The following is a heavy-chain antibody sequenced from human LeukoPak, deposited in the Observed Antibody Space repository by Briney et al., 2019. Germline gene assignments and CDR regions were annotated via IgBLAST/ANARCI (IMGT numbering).Heavy chain of an antibody. Sequence: GGSLRLSCAASGFTFSSYAMSWVRQAPGKGLEWVSAISGSGGSTYYADSVKGRFTISRDNSKNTLYLQMNSLKTEDTAVYYCTTDLLPSRMDVWGQGTTVTVSS. CDR2: ISGSGGST. J-gene: IGHJ6*02. V-gene: IGHV3-23*01. CDR1: GFTFSSYA. CDR3: TTDLLPSRMDV.